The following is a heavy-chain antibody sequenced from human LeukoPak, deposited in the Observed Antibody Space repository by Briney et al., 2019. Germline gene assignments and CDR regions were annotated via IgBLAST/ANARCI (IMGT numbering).Heavy chain of an antibody. V-gene: IGHV3-23*01. CDR3: AKLPSHYYGSGSYYKYYYYGMDV. J-gene: IGHJ6*02. Sequence: PGGSLRLSCAASGFTFSSYWMSWVRQAPGKGLEWVSAISGSGGSTYYADSVKGRFTISRDNSKNTLYLQMNSLRAEDTAVYYCAKLPSHYYGSGSYYKYYYYGMDVWGQGTTVTVSS. CDR1: GFTFSSYW. CDR2: ISGSGGST. D-gene: IGHD3-10*01.